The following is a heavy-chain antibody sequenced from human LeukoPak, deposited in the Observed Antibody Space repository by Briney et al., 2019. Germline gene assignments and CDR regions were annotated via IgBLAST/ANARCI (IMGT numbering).Heavy chain of an antibody. CDR2: IVVGSGNT. V-gene: IGHV1-58*02. D-gene: IGHD1-26*01. Sequence: GTSVKVSCKASGFTFTSSAIQWVRQARGQRLEWIGWIVVGSGNTNYAQKFQERVTITRDMSTSTAYMELSSLRSEDTAVYYCAADGDSGSYYAGAFDIWGQGTMVTVSS. J-gene: IGHJ3*02. CDR1: GFTFTSSA. CDR3: AADGDSGSYYAGAFDI.